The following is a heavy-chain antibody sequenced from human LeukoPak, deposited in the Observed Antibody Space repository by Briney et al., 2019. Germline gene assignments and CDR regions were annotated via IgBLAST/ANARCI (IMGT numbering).Heavy chain of an antibody. D-gene: IGHD6-13*01. CDR1: GYTFTGYY. J-gene: IGHJ6*03. Sequence: GASVKVSCKASGYTFTGYYMHWVRQAPGQGLEWMGRINPNSGGTNYAQKFQGRVTMTRDTSISTAYMELSRLRSDDTAVYYCARGDSSSWYGPRYYYYYMDVWGKGTTVTVSS. V-gene: IGHV1-2*06. CDR2: INPNSGGT. CDR3: ARGDSSSWYGPRYYYYYMDV.